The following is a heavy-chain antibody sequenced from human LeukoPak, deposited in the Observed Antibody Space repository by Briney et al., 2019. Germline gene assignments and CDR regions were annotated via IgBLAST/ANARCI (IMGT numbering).Heavy chain of an antibody. V-gene: IGHV3-23*01. D-gene: IGHD3-16*02. CDR2: ISGSGGST. Sequence: PGGSLRLSCAASGFTFSSYAMSWVRQAPAKGLEWVAAISGSGGSTYYADSVKGRFTISRDNSKNTLYLQMNSLRAEDTAVYYCAKGVRVITFGGVIVKYDYWGQGTLVTVSS. CDR3: AKGVRVITFGGVIVKYDY. J-gene: IGHJ4*02. CDR1: GFTFSSYA.